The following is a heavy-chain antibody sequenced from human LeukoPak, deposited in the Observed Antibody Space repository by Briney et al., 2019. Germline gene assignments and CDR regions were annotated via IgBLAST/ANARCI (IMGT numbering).Heavy chain of an antibody. CDR1: GYSFTSYW. CDR2: IYPGDSDT. V-gene: IGHV5-51*01. D-gene: IGHD2-15*01. CDR3: ARPFQYCSGGSCYPDDAFDI. Sequence: GESLKISCKSSGYSFTSYWSGWVRQMPGKRLEWMGIIYPGDSDTRYSPSFQGHVTISAYKSISIAYLKSSSLQASDTAMYYCARPFQYCSGGSCYPDDAFDIWGQGTMVTVSS. J-gene: IGHJ3*02.